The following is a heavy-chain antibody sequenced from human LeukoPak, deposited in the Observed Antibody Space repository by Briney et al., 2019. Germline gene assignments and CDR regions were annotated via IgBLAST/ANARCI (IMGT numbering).Heavy chain of an antibody. Sequence: PGGSLRLSCAASGFTFSDDYMNWIRQAPGKGLEWVSYISGSGSYTNYADSVKGRFTISRDNATNSLYLQMNSLRAEDTAVYYCARGESFSSGWPYYFDFWGQGALVTVSS. D-gene: IGHD6-19*01. CDR1: GFTFSDDY. CDR3: ARGESFSSGWPYYFDF. J-gene: IGHJ4*02. V-gene: IGHV3-11*05. CDR2: ISGSGSYT.